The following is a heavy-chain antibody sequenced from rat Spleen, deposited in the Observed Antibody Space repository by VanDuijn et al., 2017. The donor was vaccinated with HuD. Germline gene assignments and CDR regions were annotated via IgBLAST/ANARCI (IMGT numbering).Heavy chain of an antibody. CDR3: TTDTFYDGTYYPGGFDY. Sequence: EVQLVESDGGLVHSGRSLKLSCVTSGFTFNYYWMTWIRQAPGTGLEWVASITNASGGTHYPDSVKGRFTISRDIAKSTLYLQLDSLRSEDTATYYCTTDTFYDGTYYPGGFDYWGQGVMVTVSS. V-gene: IGHV5-31*01. D-gene: IGHD1-12*02. CDR1: GFTFNYYW. CDR2: ITNASGGT. J-gene: IGHJ2*01.